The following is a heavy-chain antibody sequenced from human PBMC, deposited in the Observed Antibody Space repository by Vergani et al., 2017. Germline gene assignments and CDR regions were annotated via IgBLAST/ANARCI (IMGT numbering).Heavy chain of an antibody. V-gene: IGHV3-9*01. CDR2: ISWNSGSI. CDR1: GFTFDDYA. Sequence: EVQLVESGGGLVQPGRSLRLSCAASGFTFDDYAMPWVRQAPGNGLEWVSGISWNSGSIGYADSVKGRFTISRDNAKNSLYLQMNSLRTEDTALYYCAKDGDGSGWRDVWGKGTTVTVSS. D-gene: IGHD6-19*01. CDR3: AKDGDGSGWRDV. J-gene: IGHJ6*04.